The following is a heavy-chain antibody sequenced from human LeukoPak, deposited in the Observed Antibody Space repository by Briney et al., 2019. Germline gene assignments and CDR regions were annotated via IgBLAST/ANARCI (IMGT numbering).Heavy chain of an antibody. CDR2: ISSSGDTT. CDR1: GFLMSDHY. CDR3: ARESTAFDY. Sequence: GGSLRLSCEASGFLMSDHYMNWVRQAPGKGLEWLAYISSSGDTTYYAESVRGRFALSRDDGKNSLTLHMNGLRDDDTAVYYCARESTAFDYWSQGTLVTVSS. D-gene: IGHD2-21*02. J-gene: IGHJ4*02. V-gene: IGHV3-11*04.